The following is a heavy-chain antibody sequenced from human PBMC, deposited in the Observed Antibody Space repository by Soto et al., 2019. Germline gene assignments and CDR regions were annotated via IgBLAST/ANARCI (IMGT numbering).Heavy chain of an antibody. CDR1: GFPFNTYA. CDR3: ARKIYHRFDP. V-gene: IGHV3-23*01. CDR2: ISVSGDKT. J-gene: IGHJ5*02. D-gene: IGHD2-2*01. Sequence: EVQLSESGGGLVQPGGSQRLSCAASGFPFNTYAMTWVRQAPGKGLEWVSAISVSGDKTYYAESVRCRFAISRDNSQNILFLQMNGLRAEDTALYYCARKIYHRFDPWGQGTLLIVSS.